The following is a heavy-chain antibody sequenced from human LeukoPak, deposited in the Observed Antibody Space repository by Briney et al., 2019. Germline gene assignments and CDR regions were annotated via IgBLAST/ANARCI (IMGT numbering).Heavy chain of an antibody. CDR2: INLSVSI. V-gene: IGHV4-34*01. CDR1: GGSFSGYY. D-gene: IGHD6-6*01. CDR3: ARVLRQLVPIRYTRDSRYYYYYYMDV. Sequence: SETLSLTCAVYGGSFSGYYWSWIRQPPGQGLEWIGEINLSVSINYNPSLKSRVTISVDTSKNQFSLKLSSVTAADTAVYYCARVLRQLVPIRYTRDSRYYYYYYMDVWGKGTTVTVSS. J-gene: IGHJ6*03.